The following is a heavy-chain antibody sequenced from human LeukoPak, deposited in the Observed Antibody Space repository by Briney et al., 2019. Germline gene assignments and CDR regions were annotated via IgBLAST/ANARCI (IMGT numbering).Heavy chain of an antibody. CDR3: TASSNWYFQH. CDR2: IKPDGSNA. J-gene: IGHJ1*01. CDR1: GFTFSSHW. D-gene: IGHD6-13*01. V-gene: IGHV3-74*01. Sequence: GGSLRLSCAGSGFTFSSHWVHWVRQAPGKGLEWVARIKPDGSNADYTDSVKGRFTISRDNSKNTMYLQMNSLRAEDTAVYYCTASSNWYFQHWGQGFLVTVSS.